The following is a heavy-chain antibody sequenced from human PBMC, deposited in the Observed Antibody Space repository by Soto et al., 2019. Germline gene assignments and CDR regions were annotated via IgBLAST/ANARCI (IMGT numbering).Heavy chain of an antibody. J-gene: IGHJ4*02. D-gene: IGHD3-9*01. V-gene: IGHV4-39*01. Sequence: QLQLQESGPGLVKPSETLSLTCSVSGDSINSDNYYWGWIRQPPGKGLEWIGSIYYRGNTYYNPSPNPRVTISLDKSKRQFSLKLNSVTAADSAVYFCARMEGLATISYYFDYWGQGTLVTVSS. CDR3: ARMEGLATISYYFDY. CDR1: GDSINSDNYY. CDR2: IYYRGNT.